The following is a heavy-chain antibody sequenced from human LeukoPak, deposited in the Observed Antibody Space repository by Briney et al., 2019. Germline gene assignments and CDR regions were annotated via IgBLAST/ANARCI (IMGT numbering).Heavy chain of an antibody. CDR1: GFTFSSYT. Sequence: KAGGSLRLSCEASGFTFSSYTMNWVRQAPGKGLEWVSSISGSSSFTYYAESVKGRFTISRDNAKNSLYLQMNSLRAEDTALYYCARDSEAYYDILAGYYGGNWFDPWGPGTLVTVSS. V-gene: IGHV3-21*01. J-gene: IGHJ5*02. CDR2: ISGSSSFT. CDR3: ARDSEAYYDILAGYYGGNWFDP. D-gene: IGHD3-9*01.